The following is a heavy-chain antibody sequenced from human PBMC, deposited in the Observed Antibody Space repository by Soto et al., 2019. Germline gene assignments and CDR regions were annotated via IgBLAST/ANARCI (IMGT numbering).Heavy chain of an antibody. CDR2: INHSGST. CDR3: ARLDTMIVVGLDY. CDR1: GGSFSGYY. D-gene: IGHD3-22*01. J-gene: IGHJ4*02. V-gene: IGHV4-34*01. Sequence: QVQLQQWGAGLLKPSETLSLTCAVYGGSFSGYYWSWIRQPPGKGLEWIGEINHSGSTNYNPSLKSRVTISVDTSKNQSSLKLSSVTAADTAVYYCARLDTMIVVGLDYCGQGTLVTVSS.